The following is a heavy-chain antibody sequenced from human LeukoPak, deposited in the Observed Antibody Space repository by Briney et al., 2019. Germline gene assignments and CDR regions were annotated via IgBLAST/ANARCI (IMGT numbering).Heavy chain of an antibody. CDR1: GFTFSVYS. J-gene: IGHJ4*02. V-gene: IGHV3-21*01. CDR3: ARVISTDYHVGY. D-gene: IGHD2-8*02. Sequence: GGSLRLSCAASGFTFSVYSMTWVRQAPGKGLEWVSSITHSGYEYYADSVRGRFTISRDNAKNSLYLQMNSLRAEDTAVYYCARVISTDYHVGYWVLGTLVIVSS. CDR2: ITHSGYE.